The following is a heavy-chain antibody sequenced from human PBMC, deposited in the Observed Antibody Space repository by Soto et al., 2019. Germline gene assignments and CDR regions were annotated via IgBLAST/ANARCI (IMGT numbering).Heavy chain of an antibody. CDR1: GGSISSSSYY. CDR3: ASPPHYYDSSGYDAFDI. J-gene: IGHJ3*02. V-gene: IGHV4-39*01. D-gene: IGHD3-22*01. CDR2: IYYSGST. Sequence: SETLSLTCTVSGGSISSSSYYWGWIRQPPGKGLEWIGSIYYSGSTYYNPSLKSRVTISVDTPKNQFSLKLSSVTAADTAVYYCASPPHYYDSSGYDAFDIWGQGTMVTVSS.